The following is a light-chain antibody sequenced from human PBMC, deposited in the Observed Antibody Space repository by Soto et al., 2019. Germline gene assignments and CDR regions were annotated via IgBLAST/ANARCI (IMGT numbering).Light chain of an antibody. Sequence: DIQMTQSPSSVSASVGDRVTITGRASQGISSRLAWYQQKPGNAPNLLIYAASSLQSGVPSRFSGSGSETDFTLTIGSLQPEDFATYYCQQSNSFPLTFGGGTKVEIK. CDR2: AAS. J-gene: IGKJ4*01. CDR3: QQSNSFPLT. CDR1: QGISSR. V-gene: IGKV1-12*01.